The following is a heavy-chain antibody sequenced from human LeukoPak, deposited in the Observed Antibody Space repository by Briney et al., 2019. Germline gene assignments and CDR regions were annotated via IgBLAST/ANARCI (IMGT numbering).Heavy chain of an antibody. CDR2: INHSGST. J-gene: IGHJ4*02. D-gene: IGHD1-26*01. V-gene: IGHV4-34*01. CDR3: ARGTVGATVLLDY. CDR1: GESFSGYF. Sequence: SETLSLTCAVYGESFSGYFWSWIRQPPGKGLEWIGEINHSGSTNYNPSLKSRVTISVDTSKNQFSLKLSSVTAADTAVYYCARGTVGATVLLDYWGQGTLVTVSS.